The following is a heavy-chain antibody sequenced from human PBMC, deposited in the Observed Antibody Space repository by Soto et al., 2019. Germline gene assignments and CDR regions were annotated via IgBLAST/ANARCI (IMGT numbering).Heavy chain of an antibody. CDR2: IFYSGSA. D-gene: IGHD1-1*01. V-gene: IGHV4-39*01. J-gene: IGHJ6*02. CDR3: VRRYNFGPGGMDV. Sequence: QLQLQESGPGLVKASETLSLTCTVSGGSISSRTYFWGWIRQSPGRGLEWIGSIFYSGSAHYNPSLNSRGTISIDTPKNKVSLTLSSVTAADSGVYYCVRRYNFGPGGMDVWGQGTTVTVSS. CDR1: GGSISSRTYF.